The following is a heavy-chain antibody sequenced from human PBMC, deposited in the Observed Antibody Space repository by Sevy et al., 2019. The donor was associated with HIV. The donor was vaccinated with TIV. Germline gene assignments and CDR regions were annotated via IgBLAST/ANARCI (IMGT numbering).Heavy chain of an antibody. CDR3: AGGRGNEYSSPPPPLWERSAEYFQH. V-gene: IGHV1-69*13. D-gene: IGHD6-6*01. Sequence: ASVKVSCKASGGTFSSYAISWVRQAPGQGLEWMGGIIPIFGTANYAQKFQGRVTITADESTSTAYMELSSLRSEDTAVYYCAGGRGNEYSSPPPPLWERSAEYFQHWGQGTLVTVSS. CDR2: IIPIFGTA. J-gene: IGHJ1*01. CDR1: GGTFSSYA.